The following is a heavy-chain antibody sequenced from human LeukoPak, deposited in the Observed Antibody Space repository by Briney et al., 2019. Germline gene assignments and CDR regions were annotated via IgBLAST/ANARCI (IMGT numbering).Heavy chain of an antibody. D-gene: IGHD3-10*01. Sequence: GASVKVSCKASGYSFNDKYLHWVRQAPGQGLEWMGWINPNSGGTNYAQKFQGRVTMTRDTSISTAYMELSRLRSDDTAVYYCARVHAYYYGSGSYYNYWGQGTLVTVSS. V-gene: IGHV1-2*02. CDR1: GYSFNDKY. CDR2: INPNSGGT. CDR3: ARVHAYYYGSGSYYNY. J-gene: IGHJ4*02.